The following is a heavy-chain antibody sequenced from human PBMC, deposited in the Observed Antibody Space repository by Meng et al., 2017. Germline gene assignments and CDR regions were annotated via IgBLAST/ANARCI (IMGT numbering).Heavy chain of an antibody. D-gene: IGHD3-10*01. CDR3: TIQIPYMVRGVIAYFDY. J-gene: IGHJ4*02. CDR2: IRSKANSYAT. Sequence: SCKASGYTFTSYEMNWVRQASGKGLEWVGRIRSKANSYATAYAASVKGRFTISRDDSKNTAYLQMNSLKTEDTAVYYCTIQIPYMVRGVIAYFDYWGQGNLVTVSS. V-gene: IGHV3-73*01. CDR1: GYTFTSYE.